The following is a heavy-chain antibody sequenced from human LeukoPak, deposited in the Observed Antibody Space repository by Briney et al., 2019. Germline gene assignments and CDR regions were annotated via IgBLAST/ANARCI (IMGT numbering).Heavy chain of an antibody. CDR1: GFSLSENW. Sequence: PGGSLRLSCAASGFSLSENWMHWVRQAPGQGLVWVSRIDEFGRATFYAGSVKGRFTISRDDATNTVYLQMNSLRADDTAIYFCTRDLVLGSGSYGHWGQGTLVTVSA. J-gene: IGHJ1*01. CDR3: TRDLVLGSGSYGH. CDR2: IDEFGRAT. D-gene: IGHD3-10*01. V-gene: IGHV3-74*01.